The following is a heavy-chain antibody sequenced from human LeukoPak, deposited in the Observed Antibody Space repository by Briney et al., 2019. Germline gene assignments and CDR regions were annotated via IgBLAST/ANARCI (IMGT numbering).Heavy chain of an antibody. CDR3: ARGHFETSYYYDSRGL. CDR1: GYTFTSYD. CDR2: ISVYSGST. V-gene: IGHV1-18*01. D-gene: IGHD3-22*01. J-gene: IGHJ4*02. Sequence: ASVKVSCKASGYTFTSYDISWVRQAPGQGLEWMGWISVYSGSTNYAQKLQGRVIMTTDTSTSTAYMELRSLRSDDTAVYYCARGHFETSYYYDSRGLWGQGTLVTVSS.